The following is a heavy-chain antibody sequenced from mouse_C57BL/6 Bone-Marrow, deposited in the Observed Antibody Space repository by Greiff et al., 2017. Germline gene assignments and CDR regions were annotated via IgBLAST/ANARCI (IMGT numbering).Heavy chain of an antibody. CDR3: ARSVPLGRSFDY. D-gene: IGHD4-1*01. Sequence: QVQLQQPGAELVKPGASVKMSCKASGYTFTSYWITWVKQRPGQGLEWIGDIYPTSGRTNYTEKFKSKAILTVDTSSNTAYMQLSSLTSEDSAVFYGARSVPLGRSFDYWGQGTSLTVSS. CDR1: GYTFTSYW. V-gene: IGHV1-55*01. J-gene: IGHJ2*03. CDR2: IYPTSGRT.